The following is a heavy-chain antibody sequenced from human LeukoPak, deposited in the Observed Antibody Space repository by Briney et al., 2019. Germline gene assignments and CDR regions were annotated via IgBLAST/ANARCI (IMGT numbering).Heavy chain of an antibody. V-gene: IGHV3-66*02. Sequence: GGSLRLSCVASGFTVSSNYMSWVRQAPGKGLEWVSVIYSGGSTYYADSVKGRFTISRDNSKNTLYLQMNSLRAEDTAVYYCARGTPTVESWFDPWGQGTLVTVS. CDR1: GFTVSSNY. CDR2: IYSGGST. CDR3: ARGTPTVESWFDP. J-gene: IGHJ5*02. D-gene: IGHD4-17*01.